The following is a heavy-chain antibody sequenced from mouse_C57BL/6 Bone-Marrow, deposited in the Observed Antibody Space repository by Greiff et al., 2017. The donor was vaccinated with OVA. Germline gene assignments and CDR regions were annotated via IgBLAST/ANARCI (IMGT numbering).Heavy chain of an antibody. J-gene: IGHJ4*01. D-gene: IGHD1-1*01. V-gene: IGHV1-26*01. CDR2: INPNNGGT. Sequence: VQLQQSGPELVKPGASVKISCKASGYTFTDYYMNWVKQSHGKSLEWIGDINPNNGGTSYNQKFKGKATLTVDKSSSTAYIDLRSLTSEDSAVYYCASIDYYGSSRKDYAMDYWGQGPSVPVSS. CDR3: ASIDYYGSSRKDYAMDY. CDR1: GYTFTDYY.